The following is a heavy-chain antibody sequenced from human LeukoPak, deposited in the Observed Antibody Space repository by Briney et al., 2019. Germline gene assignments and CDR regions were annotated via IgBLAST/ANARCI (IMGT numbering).Heavy chain of an antibody. CDR2: ISSSSSYI. CDR3: TRGGGWYVVDY. Sequence: GGSLRLSCAASGFTFSSYWMSWVRQAPGKGLEWVSSISSSSSYIYYADSVKGRFIISRDNAKNSLYLQMNSLRADDTAVYYCTRGGGWYVVDYWGQGTLVTVSS. CDR1: GFTFSSYW. V-gene: IGHV3-21*01. D-gene: IGHD6-19*01. J-gene: IGHJ4*02.